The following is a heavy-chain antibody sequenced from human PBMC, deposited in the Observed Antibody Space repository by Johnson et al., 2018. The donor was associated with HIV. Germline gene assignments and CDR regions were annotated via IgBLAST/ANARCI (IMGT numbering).Heavy chain of an antibody. CDR3: AREIPYDYVWGSYRPGAFDI. J-gene: IGHJ3*02. D-gene: IGHD3-16*02. Sequence: VQLVESGGGVVRPGGSLRLSCAASGFTFDDYGMSWVRQAPWKGLEWVSGINWNGGSTGYADSVKGRFTIFRDNAKNSLYLQMNSLRAEDTALYYCAREIPYDYVWGSYRPGAFDIWGQGTMVTVSS. CDR1: GFTFDDYG. V-gene: IGHV3-20*04. CDR2: INWNGGST.